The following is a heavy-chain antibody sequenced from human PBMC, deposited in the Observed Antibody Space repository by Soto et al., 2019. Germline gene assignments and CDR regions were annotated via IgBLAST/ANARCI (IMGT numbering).Heavy chain of an antibody. CDR2: INSDGSST. CDR1: GFTFSSYW. Sequence: EVQLVESGGGLVQPGGSLRLSCAASGFTFSSYWMHWVRQAPGKGLVWVSRINSDGSSTSYADSVKGRFTISRDNAKNTLYLQMNSLRAEDTAVYYCARDRFLSSSQLLFGESNFDAFDIWGQGTMVIVSS. J-gene: IGHJ3*02. CDR3: ARDRFLSSSQLLFGESNFDAFDI. D-gene: IGHD3-10*01. V-gene: IGHV3-74*01.